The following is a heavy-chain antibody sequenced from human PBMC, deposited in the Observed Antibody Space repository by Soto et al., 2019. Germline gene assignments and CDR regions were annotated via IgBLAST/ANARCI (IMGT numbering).Heavy chain of an antibody. J-gene: IGHJ4*02. CDR3: AKVPLPDYDILTGYHAKLYYFDY. CDR1: GFTFSSYA. CDR2: ISGSGGST. D-gene: IGHD3-9*01. Sequence: HPGGSLRLSCAASGFTFSSYAMSWVRQAPGKGLEWVSAISGSGGSTYYADSVKGRFTISRDNSKNTLYLQMNSLRAEDTAVYYCAKVPLPDYDILTGYHAKLYYFDYWGQGTLVTVSS. V-gene: IGHV3-23*01.